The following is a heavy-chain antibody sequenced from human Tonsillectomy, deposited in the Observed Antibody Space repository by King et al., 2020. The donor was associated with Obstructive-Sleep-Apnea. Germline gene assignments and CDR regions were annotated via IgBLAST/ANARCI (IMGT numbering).Heavy chain of an antibody. CDR2: ISYDGSNK. D-gene: IGHD6-19*01. V-gene: IGHV3-30-3*01. Sequence: VQLVESGGGVVQPGRSLRLSCTASGFTFSSYAMHWVRQAPGKGLEWVAVISYDGSNKFYADSVKGRLTISRDNSKNTLSLQMNSLRAEDTAVYYCSGESAQWLAPAFDYWGQGTLVTVSS. J-gene: IGHJ4*02. CDR3: SGESAQWLAPAFDY. CDR1: GFTFSSYA.